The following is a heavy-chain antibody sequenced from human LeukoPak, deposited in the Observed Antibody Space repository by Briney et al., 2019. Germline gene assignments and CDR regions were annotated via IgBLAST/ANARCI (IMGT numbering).Heavy chain of an antibody. CDR3: ARGASRADY. Sequence: GGSLRLSCAASGFTFRSYNMNWVRHAPGKRPEWVSSISSSSSYIYYADSVKGRFTISRDNAKNSLYLQMNSLRAEDTALYYCARGASRADYWGKGTLVTVSS. J-gene: IGHJ4*02. CDR1: GFTFRSYN. CDR2: ISSSSSYI. V-gene: IGHV3-21*01.